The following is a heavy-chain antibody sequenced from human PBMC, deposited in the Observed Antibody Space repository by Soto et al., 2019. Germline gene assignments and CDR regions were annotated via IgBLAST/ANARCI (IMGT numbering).Heavy chain of an antibody. D-gene: IGHD6-13*01. CDR1: GYTFTSYD. Sequence: ASVKVSCKASGYTFTSYDINWGRQATGQGLEWMGWMNPNSGNTGYAQKFQGRVTMTRNTSISTAYMELSSVRSEDTAVYYCERHDSSSDAFDIWGEGTMVTVSS. V-gene: IGHV1-8*01. CDR2: MNPNSGNT. CDR3: ERHDSSSDAFDI. J-gene: IGHJ3*02.